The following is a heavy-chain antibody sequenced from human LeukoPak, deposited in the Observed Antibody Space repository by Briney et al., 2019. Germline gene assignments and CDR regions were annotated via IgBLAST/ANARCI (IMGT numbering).Heavy chain of an antibody. CDR3: ARRIATRYVFDY. Sequence: SVKLSCKASGGTFSSYAISWVRQAPGQGLEWMGGIITIFGTANYAQKFQGRVTITADESTSTAYMELSSLRSEDTAVYYCARRIATRYVFDYWGQGTLVTVSS. D-gene: IGHD6-13*01. CDR2: IITIFGTA. J-gene: IGHJ4*02. CDR1: GGTFSSYA. V-gene: IGHV1-69*13.